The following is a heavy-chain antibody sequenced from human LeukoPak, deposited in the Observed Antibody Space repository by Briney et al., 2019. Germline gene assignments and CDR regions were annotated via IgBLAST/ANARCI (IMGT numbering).Heavy chain of an antibody. Sequence: SETLSLTCTVSGGSVSSGSYYWTWIRQPPGKGLEWIGYIHYSGNTNYNPSLKSRVTISVDTSKNQFSLRLRSVTAADTAVYYCAKVGDTAFDYWGQGTLVTVSS. CDR3: AKVGDTAFDY. D-gene: IGHD5-18*01. CDR1: GGSVSSGSYY. CDR2: IHYSGNT. V-gene: IGHV4-61*01. J-gene: IGHJ4*02.